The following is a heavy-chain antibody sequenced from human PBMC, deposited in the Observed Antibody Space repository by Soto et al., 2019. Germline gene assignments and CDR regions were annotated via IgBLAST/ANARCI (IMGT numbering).Heavy chain of an antibody. Sequence: QVQLQESGPGLVKPSETLSLTCTVSGGSINSYYLTWIRQPPGKGLEWIGYVYYRGSISYNPSFRSRVTRSVATADNQLSLKLTSVIDADTAVSYCGRAHGQSSGWWDYGGQGTLVSVSS. D-gene: IGHD6-19*01. CDR2: VYYRGSI. J-gene: IGHJ4*02. CDR1: GGSINSYY. CDR3: GRAHGQSSGWWDY. V-gene: IGHV4-59*01.